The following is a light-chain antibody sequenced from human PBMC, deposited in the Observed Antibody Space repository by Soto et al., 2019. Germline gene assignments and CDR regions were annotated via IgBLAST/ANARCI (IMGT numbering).Light chain of an antibody. J-gene: IGLJ3*02. CDR2: HNT. CDR3: LSHKNSLSDLV. V-gene: IGLV1-40*01. CDR1: SCNSGTCYD. Sequence: QSVLTQPPSVSGSPGQRITISCTGSSCNSGTCYDVPWYQQYPGSAPKLLISHNTVRPSGVPYRFSGSKSGTSASLTITGLQSEDEADYYCLSHKNSLSDLVFGGGTKVTVL.